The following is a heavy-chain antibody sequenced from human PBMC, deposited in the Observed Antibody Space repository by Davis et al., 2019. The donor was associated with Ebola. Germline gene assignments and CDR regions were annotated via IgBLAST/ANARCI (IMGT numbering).Heavy chain of an antibody. CDR1: GFTFSGSA. V-gene: IGHV3-73*01. CDR2: IRSKANSYAT. D-gene: IGHD6-6*01. CDR3: TREGYSSSSGGYYYYYGMDV. J-gene: IGHJ6*02. Sequence: GESLKISCAASGFTFSGSAMHWVRQASGKGLEWVGRIRSKANSYATAYAASVKGRFTISRDDSKNTAYLQMNSLKTEDTAVYYCTREGYSSSSGGYYYYYGMDVWGQGTTVTVSS.